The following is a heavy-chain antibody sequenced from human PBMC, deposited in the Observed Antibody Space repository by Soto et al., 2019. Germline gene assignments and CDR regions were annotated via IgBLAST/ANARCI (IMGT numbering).Heavy chain of an antibody. CDR1: GGSFSGYY. D-gene: IGHD6-19*01. CDR3: AREWLRAGDLTKGAFDI. V-gene: IGHV4-34*01. Sequence: QVQLQQWGAGLLKPSETLSLTCAVYGGSFSGYYWSWIRQPPGKGLEWIGEINHSGSTNYNPSLTSRVTISVDTSKNQFSLKLSSVTAADTAVYYCAREWLRAGDLTKGAFDIWGQGTMVTVSS. J-gene: IGHJ3*02. CDR2: INHSGST.